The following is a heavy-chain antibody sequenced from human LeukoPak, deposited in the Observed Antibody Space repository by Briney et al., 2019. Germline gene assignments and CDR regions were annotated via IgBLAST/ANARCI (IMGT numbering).Heavy chain of an antibody. CDR2: ISWNSGSI. D-gene: IGHD3-10*01. V-gene: IGHV3-9*01. J-gene: IGHJ3*02. CDR1: GFTFDDYA. CDR3: AKDVERWFGDVAFDI. Sequence: GGSLRLSCAASGFTFDDYAMHWVRQAPGKGLEWVSGISWNSGSIGYADSVKGRFTISRDNAKNSLYLQMNSLRAEDTAVYYCAKDVERWFGDVAFDIWGQGTMVTVSS.